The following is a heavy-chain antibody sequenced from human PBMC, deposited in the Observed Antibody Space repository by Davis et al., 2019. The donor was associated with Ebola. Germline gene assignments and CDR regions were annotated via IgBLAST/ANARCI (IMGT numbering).Heavy chain of an antibody. CDR2: IYSGGST. Sequence: GGSLRLSCAASGFTVSSNYMSWVRQAPGKGLEWVSVIYSGGSTYYADSVKGRFTISRHNSKNTLYLQMNSLRAEDTAVYYCAKGEGVLWWPYGMDVWGQGTTVTVSS. J-gene: IGHJ6*02. CDR3: AKGEGVLWWPYGMDV. CDR1: GFTVSSNY. D-gene: IGHD2-21*01. V-gene: IGHV3-53*04.